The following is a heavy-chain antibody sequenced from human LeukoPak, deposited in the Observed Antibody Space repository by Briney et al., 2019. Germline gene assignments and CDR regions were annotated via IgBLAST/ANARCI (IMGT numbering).Heavy chain of an antibody. J-gene: IGHJ3*02. D-gene: IGHD3-3*01. Sequence: PGGSLRLSCTASGFTFSSYSLNWVRQAPGKGLEWVSSVSTGSNYIYYADSAKGRFTISRDNDKNSLYLQVNSLRVEDTAVYYCARVFRPSLTVFIIRGALDIWGQGTMVTVSS. V-gene: IGHV3-21*01. CDR3: ARVFRPSLTVFIIRGALDI. CDR1: GFTFSSYS. CDR2: VSTGSNYI.